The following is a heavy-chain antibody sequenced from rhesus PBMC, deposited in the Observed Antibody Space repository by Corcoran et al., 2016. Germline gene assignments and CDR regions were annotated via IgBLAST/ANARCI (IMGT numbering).Heavy chain of an antibody. J-gene: IGHJ4*01. CDR1: GGSISDSY. CDR3: ARPYSGSWTLFDY. CDR2: IYGSGSST. Sequence: QVQLQESGPGVVKPSETLSLTCAVSGGSISDSYRWSWIRQPPGKGLEWIGYIYGSGSSTNYNPALKSRVTLSVYTSKNQLSLKLSSVTTADTAVYYCARPYSGSWTLFDYWGQGVLVTVSS. V-gene: IGHV4S11*01. D-gene: IGHD6-25*01.